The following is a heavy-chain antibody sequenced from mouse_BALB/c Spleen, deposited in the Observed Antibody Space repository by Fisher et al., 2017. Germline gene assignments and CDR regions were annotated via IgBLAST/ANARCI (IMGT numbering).Heavy chain of an antibody. CDR3: ARSIMITTGDY. Sequence: KFKGKAILTVDKSSSTAYMQLSSLTSEDSAVYYCARSIMITTGDYWGQGTTLTVSS. J-gene: IGHJ2*01. V-gene: IGHV1-69*02. D-gene: IGHD2-4*01.